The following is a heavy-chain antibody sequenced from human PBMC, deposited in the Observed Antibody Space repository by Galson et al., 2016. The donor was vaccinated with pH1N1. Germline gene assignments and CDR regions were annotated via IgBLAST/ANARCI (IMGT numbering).Heavy chain of an antibody. D-gene: IGHD5-18*01. J-gene: IGHJ4*02. CDR1: GFTFSRHT. Sequence: SLRLSCAASGFTFSRHTMHWVRQAPGKGLQYVSVIGTTGINIFYEDSVRDRFTVSRDNVRYTLHLQMDSLRTEDTAIYYCARDNGYYTDLDYWGQGTLVTVSP. CDR3: ARDNGYYTDLDY. V-gene: IGHV3-64*02. CDR2: IGTTGINI.